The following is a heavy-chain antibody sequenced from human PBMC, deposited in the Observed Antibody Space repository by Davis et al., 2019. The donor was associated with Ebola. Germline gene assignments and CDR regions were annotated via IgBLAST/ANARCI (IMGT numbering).Heavy chain of an antibody. J-gene: IGHJ6*02. Sequence: AASVKVSCKVSGNTLTDLSIHWVRQAPGNGLEWMGGFDPEDDETLYAQKFQGRVTMTRDTSTDTAYMELSSLRSEDTAVYYCATGFGSGSYPYGMDVWGQGTTVTVSS. V-gene: IGHV1-24*01. CDR3: ATGFGSGSYPYGMDV. D-gene: IGHD3-10*01. CDR1: GNTLTDLS. CDR2: FDPEDDET.